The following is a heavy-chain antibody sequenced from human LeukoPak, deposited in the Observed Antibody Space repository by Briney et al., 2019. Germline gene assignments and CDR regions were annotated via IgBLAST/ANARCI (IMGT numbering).Heavy chain of an antibody. J-gene: IGHJ4*02. V-gene: IGHV1-3*01. CDR1: GYTFTSYA. CDR3: ARSSGYSYGYDY. Sequence: ASVKVSCKASGYTFTSYAMHWVRQAPGQRLEWMGRINAGKGNTKYSQKFQGRVTITRDTSASTAYMELSSLRSEDTAVYYCARSSGYSYGYDYWGQGTLVTVSS. CDR2: INAGKGNT. D-gene: IGHD5-18*01.